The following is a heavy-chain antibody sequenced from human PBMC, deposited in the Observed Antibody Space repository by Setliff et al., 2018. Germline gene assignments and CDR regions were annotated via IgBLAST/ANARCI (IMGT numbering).Heavy chain of an antibody. CDR3: ARDLHRISTQTPFDY. CDR1: GYTFTSYG. V-gene: IGHV1-18*01. Sequence: ASVKVSCKASGYTFTSYGISWVRQGPGQGLEWMGWISAYNGNTNYAQKLQGRVTMTTDTSTSTAYMELRSLRSDDTAVYYCARDLHRISTQTPFDYWGQGTLVTVSS. D-gene: IGHD1-20*01. J-gene: IGHJ4*02. CDR2: ISAYNGNT.